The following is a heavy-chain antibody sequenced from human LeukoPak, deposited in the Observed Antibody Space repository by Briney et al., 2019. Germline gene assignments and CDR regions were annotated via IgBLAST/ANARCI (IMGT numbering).Heavy chain of an antibody. CDR3: VKDRGGLSSDLGYFDY. D-gene: IGHD6-19*01. V-gene: IGHV3-64D*06. J-gene: IGHJ4*02. Sequence: PGGSLRLSCSASGFTFSSYAMHWVRQALGKGLEYVSAISSNGGSTYYADSVKGRFTISRDNSKNTLYLQMSSLRAEDTAVYYCVKDRGGLSSDLGYFDYWGQGTLVTVSS. CDR1: GFTFSSYA. CDR2: ISSNGGST.